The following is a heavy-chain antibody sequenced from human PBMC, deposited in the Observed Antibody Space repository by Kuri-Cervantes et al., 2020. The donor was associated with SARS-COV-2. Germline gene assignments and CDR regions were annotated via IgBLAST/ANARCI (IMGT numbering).Heavy chain of an antibody. D-gene: IGHD3-10*01. CDR1: GFTFSSDA. V-gene: IGHV3-23*01. J-gene: IGHJ4*02. CDR2: VSGSGVST. Sequence: GESLKISCTASGFTFSSDAMSWVRQAPGKGLEWVSTVSGSGVSTYYADSVKGRFTITRDNSASTMFLQMNSLRAEDTALYFCAKDLISASYFGSGSPDYWGQGTPVTVSS. CDR3: AKDLISASYFGSGSPDY.